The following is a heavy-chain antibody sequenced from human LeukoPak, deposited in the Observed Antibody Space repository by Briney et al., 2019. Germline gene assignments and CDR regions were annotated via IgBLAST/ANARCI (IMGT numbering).Heavy chain of an antibody. CDR3: ARVPPHSSGWYYYYGMDV. Sequence: SVTVSFKASGGTFISYAISWVRQAPGQGLEWMGGIIPIFGTANYAQKFQGRVTITADESTSTAYMELSSLRSEDTAVYYCARVPPHSSGWYYYYGMDVWGQGTTVTVSS. J-gene: IGHJ6*02. CDR1: GGTFISYA. V-gene: IGHV1-69*13. D-gene: IGHD6-19*01. CDR2: IIPIFGTA.